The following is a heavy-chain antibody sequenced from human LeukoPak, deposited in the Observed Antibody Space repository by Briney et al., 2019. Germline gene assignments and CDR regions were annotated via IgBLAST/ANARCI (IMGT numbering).Heavy chain of an antibody. D-gene: IGHD6-19*01. CDR3: ARLNSYSSGWYEDAFDI. J-gene: IGHJ3*02. CDR2: IYPGDSDT. CDR1: GYGFTSYW. V-gene: IGHV5-51*01. Sequence: GESLKISCKGSGYGFTSYWIGWVRRMPGKGLEWMGIIYPGDSDTRYSPSFQGQVTISADKSISTAYLQWSSLKASDTAMYYCARLNSYSSGWYEDAFDIWGQGTMVTVSS.